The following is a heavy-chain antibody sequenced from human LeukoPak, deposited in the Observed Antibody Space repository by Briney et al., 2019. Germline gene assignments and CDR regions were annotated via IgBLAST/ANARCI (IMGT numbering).Heavy chain of an antibody. J-gene: IGHJ4*02. CDR3: ARVRGIAVAD. Sequence: SQTLSLTCTVSGGSISSGVYYWSWIRQHPGKGLEWIGYIYYSGSTYYNPSLKSRVTISVDRSKNQFSLKLSSVTAADTAVYYCARVRGIAVADWGQGTLVTVSS. V-gene: IGHV4-31*03. CDR2: IYYSGST. CDR1: GGSISSGVYY. D-gene: IGHD6-19*01.